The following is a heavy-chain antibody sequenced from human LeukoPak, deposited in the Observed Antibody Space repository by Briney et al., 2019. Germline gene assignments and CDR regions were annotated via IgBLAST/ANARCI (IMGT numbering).Heavy chain of an antibody. Sequence: TGGSLRLSCAASGFTFDDYGMSWIRQPPGKGLEWIGEINHSGSTNYNPSLKSRVTISVDTSKNQFSLKLSSVTAADTAVYYCARQPPRLIVVVIRDAFDIWGQGTMVTVSS. V-gene: IGHV4-34*01. D-gene: IGHD3-22*01. CDR2: INHSGST. CDR1: GFTFDDYG. CDR3: ARQPPRLIVVVIRDAFDI. J-gene: IGHJ3*02.